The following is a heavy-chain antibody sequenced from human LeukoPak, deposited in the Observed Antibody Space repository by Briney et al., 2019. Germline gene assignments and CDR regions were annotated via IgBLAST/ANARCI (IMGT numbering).Heavy chain of an antibody. D-gene: IGHD3-22*01. V-gene: IGHV3-30*18. Sequence: GGSLRLSCAASGFTFSSYGMHWVRQAPGKGLEWVAVISYDGSNKYYADPVKGRFTISRDNSKNTLYLQMNSLRAEDTAVYYCAKDVGDYYDSSGYTGPFDYWGQGTLITVSS. CDR2: ISYDGSNK. J-gene: IGHJ4*02. CDR3: AKDVGDYYDSSGYTGPFDY. CDR1: GFTFSSYG.